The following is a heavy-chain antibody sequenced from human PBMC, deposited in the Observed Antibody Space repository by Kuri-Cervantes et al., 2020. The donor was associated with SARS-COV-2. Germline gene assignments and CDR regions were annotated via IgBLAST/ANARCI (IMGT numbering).Heavy chain of an antibody. Sequence: GGSLRLSCAASGFTFSSYAMHWVRQAPGKGLEWVAVISYDGSNKYYADSVKGRFTISRDNSKNTLYLQMSSLRAEDTAVYYCAKDSSYDFWSGLLDAQDYWGQGTLVTVSS. CDR1: GFTFSSYA. CDR2: ISYDGSNK. D-gene: IGHD3-3*01. CDR3: AKDSSYDFWSGLLDAQDY. J-gene: IGHJ4*02. V-gene: IGHV3-30-3*01.